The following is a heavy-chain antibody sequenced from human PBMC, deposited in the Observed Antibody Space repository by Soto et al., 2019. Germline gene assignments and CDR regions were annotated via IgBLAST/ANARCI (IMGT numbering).Heavy chain of an antibody. J-gene: IGHJ4*02. CDR2: TYYRSKWYR. CDR1: GDSVSSNSAA. Sequence: SQTLSLTCAISGDSVSSNSAAWNWIRQSPSRGLEWLGRTYYRSKWYRDYALSLKSRITIDPDTSKNQFSLQLNSVTPEDTAVYYCARGDRSEGLFYYENGGFGHWVKGNLVTVSS. V-gene: IGHV6-1*01. D-gene: IGHD3-22*01. CDR3: ARGDRSEGLFYYENGGFGH.